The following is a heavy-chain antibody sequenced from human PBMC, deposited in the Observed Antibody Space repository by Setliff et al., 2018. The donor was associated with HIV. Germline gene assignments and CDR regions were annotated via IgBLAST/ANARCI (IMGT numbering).Heavy chain of an antibody. CDR1: GASISSGNW. CDR3: ARLMPNWDYFDY. Sequence: SETLSLTCAVSGASISSGNWWCWVRQSPGKGLEWIGEIFHTGSTNYNPSLKSRVTISVDTSKNHFSLNVGSLTAADTALYFCARLMPNWDYFDYWGQGTQVTVSS. CDR2: IFHTGST. J-gene: IGHJ4*02. D-gene: IGHD2-2*01. V-gene: IGHV4-4*02.